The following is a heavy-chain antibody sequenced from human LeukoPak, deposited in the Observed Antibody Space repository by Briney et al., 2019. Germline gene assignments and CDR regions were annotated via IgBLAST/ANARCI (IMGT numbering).Heavy chain of an antibody. V-gene: IGHV4-39*07. J-gene: IGHJ4*02. Sequence: SETLSLTCTVSGGSISSSSYYWGWIRQPPGKGLEWIGEINHSGSTNYNPSLKSRVTISVDTSKNQFSLKLSSVTAADTAVYYCARGGRAARRGRYDKEMFDYWGQGTLVTVSS. D-gene: IGHD6-6*01. CDR3: ARGGRAARRGRYDKEMFDY. CDR2: INHSGST. CDR1: GGSISSSSYY.